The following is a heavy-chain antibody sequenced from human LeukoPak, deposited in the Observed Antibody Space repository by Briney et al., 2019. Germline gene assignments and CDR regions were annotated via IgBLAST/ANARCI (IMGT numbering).Heavy chain of an antibody. CDR3: ASIGGYSHAFDI. D-gene: IGHD3-10*01. CDR2: MNPNSGNT. J-gene: IGHJ3*02. CDR1: GYTFTSYD. Sequence: ASVKVSCKASGYTFTSYDINWVRQATGQGLEWMGWMNPNSGNTGYAQKFQGRVTITRNTSISTAYMELSSLRSEDTAVYYCASIGGYSHAFDIWGQGTMVTVSS. V-gene: IGHV1-8*03.